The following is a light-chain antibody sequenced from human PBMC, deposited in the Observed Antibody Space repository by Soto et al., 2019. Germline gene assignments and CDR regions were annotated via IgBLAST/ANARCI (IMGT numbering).Light chain of an antibody. V-gene: IGKV1-5*03. CDR1: QSISSW. Sequence: DIQMTQSPSTLSASVGDRVTITCRASQSISSWLAWYQQKPGKAPKLLIYKASSLESGVPSRFXGSGSGTEFTLTISSLQHDDFATYYCQQYNSYSGYTFGQGTKLEIK. J-gene: IGKJ2*01. CDR3: QQYNSYSGYT. CDR2: KAS.